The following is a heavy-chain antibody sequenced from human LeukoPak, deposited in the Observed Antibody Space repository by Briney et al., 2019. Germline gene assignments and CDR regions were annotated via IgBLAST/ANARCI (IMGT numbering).Heavy chain of an antibody. J-gene: IGHJ6*03. D-gene: IGHD3-3*01. CDR2: IYTSGST. Sequence: PSETLSLTCTVSGGSISSGSYYWSWIRQPAGKGLEWIGRIYTSGSTNYNPSLKSRVTISVDTSKNQFSLKLSSVTAADTAVYYCARDDDFWTGGYYYYYMDVWGKGTTVTVSS. CDR3: ARDDDFWTGGYYYYYMDV. CDR1: GGSISSGSYY. V-gene: IGHV4-61*02.